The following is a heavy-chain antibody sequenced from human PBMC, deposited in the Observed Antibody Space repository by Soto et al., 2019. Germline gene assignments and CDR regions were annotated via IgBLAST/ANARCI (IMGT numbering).Heavy chain of an antibody. J-gene: IGHJ4*02. CDR1: GYTFNYYG. Sequence: ASVKVSCKASGYTFNYYGISWVRQAPGQGLEWVGWISAHNGDTKYAQNLQGRLTLTTDTSTSTAYMELTSLTSDDTAAYYCVRDWSRYFDSSGLMWFYWGQGTLVTVSS. D-gene: IGHD3-22*01. V-gene: IGHV1-18*04. CDR3: VRDWSRYFDSSGLMWFY. CDR2: ISAHNGDT.